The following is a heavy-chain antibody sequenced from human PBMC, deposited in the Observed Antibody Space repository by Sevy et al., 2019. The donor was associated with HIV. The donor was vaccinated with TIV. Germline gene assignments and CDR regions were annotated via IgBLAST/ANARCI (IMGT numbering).Heavy chain of an antibody. J-gene: IGHJ4*02. CDR2: INPSDVST. V-gene: IGHV1-46*03. CDR3: GRTSPRGGFDY. CDR1: GYTFTNYY. D-gene: IGHD3-16*01. Sequence: ASVKVSCKASGYTFTNYYMHWVRQAPGQGLEWMGIINPSDVSTVYAQKFQGRVTMTTDTSTSTVYMELSSLRSDDTAVYYCGRTSPRGGFDYWGQGALVTVSS.